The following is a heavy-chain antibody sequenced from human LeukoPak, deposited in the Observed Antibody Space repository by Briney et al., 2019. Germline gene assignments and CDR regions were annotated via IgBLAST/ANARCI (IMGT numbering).Heavy chain of an antibody. CDR3: ARGRSDYGDPYYFDY. J-gene: IGHJ4*02. V-gene: IGHV1-2*02. CDR1: GYTFTGYY. D-gene: IGHD4-17*01. Sequence: ASVKVSCKASGYTFTGYYMLWVRQAPGQGLEWMGWINPNSGGTNYAQKFQGRVTMTRDTSISTAYMELSRLRSDDTAVYYCARGRSDYGDPYYFDYWGQGTLVTVSS. CDR2: INPNSGGT.